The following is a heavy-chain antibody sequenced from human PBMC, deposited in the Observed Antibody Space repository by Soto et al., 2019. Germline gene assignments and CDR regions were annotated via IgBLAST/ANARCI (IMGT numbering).Heavy chain of an antibody. J-gene: IGHJ4*02. D-gene: IGHD3-10*01. CDR2: INAGNGNT. CDR3: ARDHYYGSGTFNYFDY. V-gene: IGHV1-3*01. Sequence: ASVKVSCKASGYTFTSYTIHWVRQAPGQRLEWMGWINAGNGNTKYSQKFQGRVTITRDTSASTAYMELSSLRSEDTAVYYCARDHYYGSGTFNYFDYWGQGTLVTV. CDR1: GYTFTSYT.